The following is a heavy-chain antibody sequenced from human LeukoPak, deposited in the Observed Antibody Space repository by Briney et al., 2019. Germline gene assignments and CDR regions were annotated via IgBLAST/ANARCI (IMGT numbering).Heavy chain of an antibody. CDR3: AKDTTYCGGDCYTRQTGFDY. Sequence: GGSLRLSCAASGFTFDDYAMHWVRQAPGKGLEWVSGISWNSGSIGYADSVKGRFTISRDSAKNSLYLQMNSLRAEDTALYYCAKDTTYCGGDCYTRQTGFDYWGQGTLVTVSS. J-gene: IGHJ4*02. CDR2: ISWNSGSI. D-gene: IGHD2-21*02. V-gene: IGHV3-9*01. CDR1: GFTFDDYA.